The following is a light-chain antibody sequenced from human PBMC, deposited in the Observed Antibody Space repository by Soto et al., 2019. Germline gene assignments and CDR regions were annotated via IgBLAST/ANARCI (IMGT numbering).Light chain of an antibody. CDR2: GAS. J-gene: IGKJ4*01. CDR3: QQYGSSPLT. CDR1: QSVSSSY. Sequence: PGERVTLSCRASQSVSSSYLTWYQQKPGQAPRLLIYGASSRATGIPDRFSGSGSGTDFTLTISRLGPEDFAVYYCQQYGSSPLTFGGGTKVDNK. V-gene: IGKV3-20*01.